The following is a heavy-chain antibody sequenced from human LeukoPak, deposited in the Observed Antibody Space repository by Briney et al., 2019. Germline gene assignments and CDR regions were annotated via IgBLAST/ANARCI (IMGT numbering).Heavy chain of an antibody. J-gene: IGHJ6*03. CDR1: GGSVSSDTYY. CDR2: IYYSGST. V-gene: IGHV4-61*10. D-gene: IGHD2-2*02. Sequence: PSQTLSLTCTVSGGSVSSDTYYWSWIRQPAGEGLEWIGRIYYSGSTNYNPSLKSRVTISLDASKNQFSLKLSSVTAADTAVYYCARIPPAINYYYYYIDVWGKGTTVTVSS. CDR3: ARIPPAINYYYYYIDV.